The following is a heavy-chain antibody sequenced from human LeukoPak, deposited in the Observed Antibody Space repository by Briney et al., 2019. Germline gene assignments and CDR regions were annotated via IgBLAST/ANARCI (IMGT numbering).Heavy chain of an antibody. V-gene: IGHV1-18*01. D-gene: IGHD5-24*01. J-gene: IGHJ4*02. CDR2: ISAYNGNT. CDR1: GYNFSSYD. CDR3: ARVSEEMATITFDY. Sequence: GASVKVSCKASGYNFSSYDISWVRQAPGQGLEWMGWISAYNGNTNYAQKLQGRVTMTTDTSTSTAYLELRSLRSDDTAVYYCARVSEEMATITFDYWGQGTLVTVSS.